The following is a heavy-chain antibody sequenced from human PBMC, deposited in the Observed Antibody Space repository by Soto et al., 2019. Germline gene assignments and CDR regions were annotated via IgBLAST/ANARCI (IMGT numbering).Heavy chain of an antibody. CDR3: ASGGRRRYFDN. Sequence: GGSLRLSCAASEFIFSSFEMNWVRQAPGKGLEWVSYISTGGSSIYYADSVKGRFTMSRDNAKNLLYLQMNSLRAEDTDVYYSASGGRRRYFDNWGQGTRVTVSS. J-gene: IGHJ4*02. CDR2: ISTGGSSI. V-gene: IGHV3-48*03. CDR1: EFIFSSFE.